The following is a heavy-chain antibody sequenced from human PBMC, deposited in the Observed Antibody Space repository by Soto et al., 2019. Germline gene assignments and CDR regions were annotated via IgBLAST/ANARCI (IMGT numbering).Heavy chain of an antibody. D-gene: IGHD1-26*01. Sequence: QIQLVESGGGVVQSGRSLRLSCVVSGLTFSSYGMHWVRQAPGKGLEGVAGITYDGHNKYYGNSVKGRFTIPRDNSRNTVDLQGDGLRGDDTAVYYWAKDPTYSANYYVDYWGQGTLGTVSS. V-gene: IGHV3-30*18. J-gene: IGHJ4*02. CDR2: ITYDGHNK. CDR3: AKDPTYSANYYVDY. CDR1: GLTFSSYG.